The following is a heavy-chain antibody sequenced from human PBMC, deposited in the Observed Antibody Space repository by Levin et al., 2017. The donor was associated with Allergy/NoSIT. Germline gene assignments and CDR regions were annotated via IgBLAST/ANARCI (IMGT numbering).Heavy chain of an antibody. V-gene: IGHV3-30*18. J-gene: IGHJ4*02. D-gene: IGHD6-19*01. CDR2: TSSDGSDK. CDR1: RSHD. CDR3: AKDRQQWLVRIFDS. Sequence: RSHDRHWVCQAPGKGLEWVTLTSSDGSDKDYADSVQGRFTISRDNSKNTLFLQMNSLRPEDTAVYYCAKDRQQWLVRIFDSWGQGTLVTVSS.